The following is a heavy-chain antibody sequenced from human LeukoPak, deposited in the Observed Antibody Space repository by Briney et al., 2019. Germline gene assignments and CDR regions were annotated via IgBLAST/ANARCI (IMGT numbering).Heavy chain of an antibody. D-gene: IGHD4-17*01. V-gene: IGHV3-23*01. CDR3: AKDGQGYGDPLNY. CDR2: ISGSGGST. CDR1: GFTFSSYA. J-gene: IGHJ4*02. Sequence: GGSLRLSCAASGFTFSSYAMSWVRQAPGKGLEWVSAISGSGGSTYYADSVKGRFTISRDNSKNTLYLQMDSLRGEDTAVYYCAKDGQGYGDPLNYWGQGTLVTVSS.